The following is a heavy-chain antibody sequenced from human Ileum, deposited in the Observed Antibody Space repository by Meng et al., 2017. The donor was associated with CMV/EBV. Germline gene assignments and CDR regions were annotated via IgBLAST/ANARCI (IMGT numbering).Heavy chain of an antibody. CDR2: ISYDGSNK. CDR1: GFTFSTYG. Sequence: QVEVVEAGGGGVQPGRSLGLSWAASGFTFSTYGMHWVRQAPGKGLEWVAVISYDGSNKYYTDSVKGRFTISRDNSKNTLYLQMNSLRAEDTAVYYCARDGDTSGYFPRYWGQGTLVTVSS. J-gene: IGHJ4*02. D-gene: IGHD3-22*01. V-gene: IGHV3-30-3*01. CDR3: ARDGDTSGYFPRY.